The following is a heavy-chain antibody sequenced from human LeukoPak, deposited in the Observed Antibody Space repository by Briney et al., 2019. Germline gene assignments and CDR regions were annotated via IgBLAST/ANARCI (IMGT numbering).Heavy chain of an antibody. CDR3: ARHGVASGSSSDY. Sequence: GESLKISCKGSGYSFTSYWIGWVRQMPGKGLEWMGIIYPGDSDTRYSPPFQGQVTISADKSISTAYLQWSSLKASDTAMYYCARHGVASGSSSDYWGQGTLVTVSS. V-gene: IGHV5-51*01. CDR2: IYPGDSDT. D-gene: IGHD1-26*01. CDR1: GYSFTSYW. J-gene: IGHJ4*02.